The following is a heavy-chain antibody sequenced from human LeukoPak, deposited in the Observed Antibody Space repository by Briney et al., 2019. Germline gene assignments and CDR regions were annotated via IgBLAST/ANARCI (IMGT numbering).Heavy chain of an antibody. V-gene: IGHV1-24*01. J-gene: IGHJ4*02. CDR3: ATRRPALYDSSVYRFDY. CDR2: FDPEDGET. CDR1: GYTLTELS. Sequence: ASVKVSCKVSGYTLTELSMHWVRQAPGKGLEWMGGFDPEDGETIYAQKFQGRVTMTEDTSTDTAYMELSSLRSEDTAVYYCATRRPALYDSSVYRFDYGGQGTLVTVSS. D-gene: IGHD3-22*01.